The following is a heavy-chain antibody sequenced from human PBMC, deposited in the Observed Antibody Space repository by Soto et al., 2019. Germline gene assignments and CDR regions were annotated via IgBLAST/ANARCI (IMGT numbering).Heavy chain of an antibody. CDR2: ISGSGGST. Sequence: GGSLRLSCAASGFTFSSYAMTWVRQGPGKGLEWVSTISGSGGSTYYADSVKGRLTISRDNSKNTLYVQMNSLRAEDTAVYYCATLKGPYSSSWSGDFDYWGQGTLVTVSS. J-gene: IGHJ4*02. CDR3: ATLKGPYSSSWSGDFDY. CDR1: GFTFSSYA. D-gene: IGHD6-13*01. V-gene: IGHV3-23*01.